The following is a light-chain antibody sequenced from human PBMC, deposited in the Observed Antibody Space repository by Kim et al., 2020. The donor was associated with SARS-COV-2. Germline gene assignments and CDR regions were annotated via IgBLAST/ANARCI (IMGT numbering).Light chain of an antibody. CDR2: QDS. CDR1: KLGDKY. CDR3: QAWDSSTASWV. V-gene: IGLV3-1*01. J-gene: IGLJ3*02. Sequence: SYELTHPPSVSVSPGQTASITCSGDKLGDKYACWYQQKPGQSPVLVIYQDSKRPSGIPERFSGSNSGNTATLTISGTQAMDEADYYCQAWDSSTASWVFG.